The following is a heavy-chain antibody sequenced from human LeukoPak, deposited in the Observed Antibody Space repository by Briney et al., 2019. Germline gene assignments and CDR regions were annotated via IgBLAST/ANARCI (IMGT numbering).Heavy chain of an antibody. J-gene: IGHJ4*02. CDR1: GFTFSDYY. Sequence: PGGSLRLSCAASGFTFSDYYMSWIRQAPGKGLEWVSYISSSSTIYYADSVKGRFTISRDNAKNSLYLQMNSLRAEDTAVYYCAPARGRDIVVVPAVPFDYWGQGTLVTVSS. V-gene: IGHV3-11*04. CDR2: ISSSSTI. CDR3: APARGRDIVVVPAVPFDY. D-gene: IGHD2-2*01.